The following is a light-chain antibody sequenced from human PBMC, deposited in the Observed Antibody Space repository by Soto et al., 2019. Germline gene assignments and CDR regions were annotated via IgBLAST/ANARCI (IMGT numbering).Light chain of an antibody. J-gene: IGLJ1*01. V-gene: IGLV2-14*03. Sequence: QSALAQPASVSGPPGQSITISCTGTSSDIGSSNYVSWYQQHPGKAPKLMIYDVTYRPSGVSNRFSGSKSGKTASLTISGLQAEDEADYYCSSYTTSSILGYVFGTGTKVTVL. CDR2: DVT. CDR3: SSYTTSSILGYV. CDR1: SSDIGSSNY.